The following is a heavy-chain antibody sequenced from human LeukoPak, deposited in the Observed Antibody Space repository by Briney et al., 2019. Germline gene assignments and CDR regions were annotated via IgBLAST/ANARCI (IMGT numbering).Heavy chain of an antibody. V-gene: IGHV5-51*01. D-gene: IGHD6-19*01. CDR2: IYPGDSDT. J-gene: IGHJ2*01. CDR3: ARLVAVAGTEWYFDL. Sequence: PGESLKISCKGSGYSFTSYWIGWLRQMSGKGLEWMGIIYPGDSDTRYSPSFQGQVTISADKSISTAYLQWSSLKASDTAMYYCARLVAVAGTEWYFDLWGRGTLVTVSS. CDR1: GYSFTSYW.